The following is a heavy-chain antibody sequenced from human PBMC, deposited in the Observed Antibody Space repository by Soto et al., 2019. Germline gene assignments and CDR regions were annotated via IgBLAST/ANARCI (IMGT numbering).Heavy chain of an antibody. D-gene: IGHD2-15*01. V-gene: IGHV3-23*01. CDR3: ENGCGGTCYSRIHY. J-gene: IGHJ4*02. CDR1: GFTFSSYA. CDR2: ISDSGGST. Sequence: EVQLLESGGGLVQPGGSLRLSCAASGFTFSSYAMSWVRQAPGKGLEWVSGISDSGGSTYYADSVKGRVTISRDNSKNTLYLQMQSLRAEDTAVYDSENGCGGTCYSRIHYWGQGTLVTDTS.